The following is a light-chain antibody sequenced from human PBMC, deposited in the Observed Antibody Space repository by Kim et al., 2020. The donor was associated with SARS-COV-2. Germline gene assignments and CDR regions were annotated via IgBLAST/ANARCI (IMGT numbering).Light chain of an antibody. Sequence: VALGQPVRITCQGDSLRSYYASWYQQKPGQAPVLVIYGKNNRPSGIPDRFSGSSSGNTASLTITGAQAEDEAYYYCNSRDSSGNHVFGTGTKVTVL. V-gene: IGLV3-19*01. CDR2: GKN. J-gene: IGLJ1*01. CDR1: SLRSYY. CDR3: NSRDSSGNHV.